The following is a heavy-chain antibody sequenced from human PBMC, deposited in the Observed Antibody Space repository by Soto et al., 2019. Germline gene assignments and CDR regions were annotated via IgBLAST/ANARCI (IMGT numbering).Heavy chain of an antibody. J-gene: IGHJ4*02. CDR3: ARDIQGPIDY. V-gene: IGHV3-33*01. D-gene: IGHD5-18*01. CDR1: GFTFSSYG. Sequence: QVQLVESGGGVVQPGRSLRLSCAASGFTFSSYGMHWVRQAPGKGLEWVAVIWYDGSNKYYADSVKGRFTISRDNSKNTLYLQMNSLRAEGTAVYYCARDIQGPIDYWGQGTLVTVSS. CDR2: IWYDGSNK.